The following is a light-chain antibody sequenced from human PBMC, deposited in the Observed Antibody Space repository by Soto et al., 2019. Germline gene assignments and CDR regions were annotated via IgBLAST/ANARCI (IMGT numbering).Light chain of an antibody. V-gene: IGKV3-15*01. J-gene: IGKJ1*01. CDR3: QQYNNWPWT. CDR1: QSISDT. CDR2: GAS. Sequence: EIVMKQSPATLSVSPGGRATLSCRASQSISDTLAWYQQKPGQAPRLLIHGASTRATGFPARFSGSGSGTDFTLTISSLQSEDFAVYYCQQYNNWPWTFGQGTKVDIK.